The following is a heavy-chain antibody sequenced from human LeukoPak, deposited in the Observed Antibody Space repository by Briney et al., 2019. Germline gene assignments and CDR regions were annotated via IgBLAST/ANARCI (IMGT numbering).Heavy chain of an antibody. CDR1: GGSISSSSYY. D-gene: IGHD2/OR15-2a*01. CDR2: IYYSGSI. V-gene: IGHV4-39*01. CDR3: ASQGGVAIYLYFDY. J-gene: IGHJ4*02. Sequence: SETLSLTCTVSGGSISSSSYYWGWIRQPPGKGLEWIGSIYYSGSIYYNPSLKSRVTISVDTSKNQFSLKLSSVTAADTAVYYCASQGGVAIYLYFDYWGQGTLVTVSS.